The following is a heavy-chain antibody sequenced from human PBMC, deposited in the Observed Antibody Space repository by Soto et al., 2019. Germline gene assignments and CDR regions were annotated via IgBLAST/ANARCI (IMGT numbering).Heavy chain of an antibody. D-gene: IGHD3-9*01. CDR2: INHSGST. J-gene: IGHJ4*02. CDR1: GGSFSGYY. V-gene: IGHV4-34*01. Sequence: QVQLQQWGAGLLKPSETLSLTCAVYGGSFSGYYWSWIRQPPGKGLEWIGEINHSGSTNYNPSLKSRVTISVDTSKNQFSLKLSSVTAADTAVYYCARTLVIGGYCFDYWGQGTLVNVSS. CDR3: ARTLVIGGYCFDY.